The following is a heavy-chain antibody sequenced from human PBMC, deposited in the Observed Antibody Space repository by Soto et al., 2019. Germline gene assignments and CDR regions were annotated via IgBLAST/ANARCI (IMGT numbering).Heavy chain of an antibody. CDR1: GGSISSYY. D-gene: IGHD6-6*01. CDR3: ARDEGLARTGHWYFDL. Sequence: QVQLQESGPGLVKPSETLSLTCTVSGGSISSYYWSWIRQPPGKGLEWIGYIYYSGSTNYNPSLKSRVTISVDTSKTQCSLKLSSVTAADTAVYYCARDEGLARTGHWYFDLWGRGTLVTVSS. V-gene: IGHV4-59*01. J-gene: IGHJ2*01. CDR2: IYYSGST.